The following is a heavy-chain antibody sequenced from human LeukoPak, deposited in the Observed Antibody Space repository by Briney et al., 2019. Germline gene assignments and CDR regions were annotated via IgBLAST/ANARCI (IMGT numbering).Heavy chain of an antibody. J-gene: IGHJ4*02. Sequence: PGGSLRLSCAVTGLTFSVYCVTWVRQAPGKGLEWVANINQDASEKYYVESVKGRFAISRDNAKNSLYLQMNSLRAEDTAVYYCASYYYGSGTSFGYWGQGTLVTVSS. V-gene: IGHV3-7*01. D-gene: IGHD3-10*01. CDR3: ASYYYGSGTSFGY. CDR2: INQDASEK. CDR1: GLTFSVYC.